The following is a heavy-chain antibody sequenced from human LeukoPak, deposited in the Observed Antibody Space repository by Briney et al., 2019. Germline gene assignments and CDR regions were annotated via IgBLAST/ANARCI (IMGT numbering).Heavy chain of an antibody. CDR1: GGSISSGGYY. V-gene: IGHV4-31*03. D-gene: IGHD3-10*01. J-gene: IGHJ5*02. CDR2: IYYSGST. CDR3: ARDVSGSGSYLFHWFDP. Sequence: PSQTLSLTCTVSGGSISSGGYYWSWLRQHPGKGLEWIGYIYYSGSTYYNPSLKSRVTISVDTSKNQFSLKLSSVTAADTAVYYCARDVSGSGSYLFHWFDPWGQGTLVTVSS.